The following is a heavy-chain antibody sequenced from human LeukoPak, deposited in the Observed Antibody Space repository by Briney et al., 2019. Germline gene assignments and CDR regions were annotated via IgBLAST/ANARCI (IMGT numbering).Heavy chain of an antibody. D-gene: IGHD3-9*01. CDR2: IKSKTDGGTT. CDR1: GFTFGDYA. CDR3: TTEDTNRYYDILTGYSHNWFDP. Sequence: VRLGGSLRLSCTASGFTFGDYAMSWVRQAPGKGLGWVGRIKSKTDGGTTGYAAPVKGRFTISRDGSKNTLYLQMNSLKTEDTAVYYCTTEDTNRYYDILTGYSHNWFDPWGQGTLVTVSS. J-gene: IGHJ5*02. V-gene: IGHV3-15*01.